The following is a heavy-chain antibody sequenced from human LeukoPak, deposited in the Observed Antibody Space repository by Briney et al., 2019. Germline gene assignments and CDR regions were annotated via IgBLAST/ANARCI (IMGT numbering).Heavy chain of an antibody. CDR3: ARISSGYYYYFDY. V-gene: IGHV2-70*11. CDR2: IDWDDDK. J-gene: IGHJ4*02. Sequence: SGPALVKPTQTLTLTCTFSGFSRGTIGMCVSWIRQPPGNALEWLARIDWDDDKYYSTSLKTRLTISKDTSKNQVVLTMTNMDPVDTATYYCARISSGYYYYFDYWGQGTLVTVSS. CDR1: GFSRGTIGMC. D-gene: IGHD3-22*01.